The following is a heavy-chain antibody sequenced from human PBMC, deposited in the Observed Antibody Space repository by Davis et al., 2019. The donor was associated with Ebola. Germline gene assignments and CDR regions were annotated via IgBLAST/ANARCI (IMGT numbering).Heavy chain of an antibody. J-gene: IGHJ4*02. Sequence: GESLKISCAASGFTFSTYAMTWVRQAPGKGLEWVSAISGGAGGTHYADSVKGRFTISRDNSKNTLYLQMNSLGAEDTAVYYCARDYSWKLDYWGQGILVTVSS. D-gene: IGHD1-1*01. CDR1: GFTFSTYA. CDR3: ARDYSWKLDY. V-gene: IGHV3-23*01. CDR2: ISGGAGGT.